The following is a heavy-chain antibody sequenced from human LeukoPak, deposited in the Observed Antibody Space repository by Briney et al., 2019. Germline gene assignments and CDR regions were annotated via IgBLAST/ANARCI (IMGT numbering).Heavy chain of an antibody. J-gene: IGHJ6*03. CDR1: GYTFTSYD. CDR2: MNPNSDNT. CDR3: ARGESSSWYRYYYYYYMDV. D-gene: IGHD6-13*01. Sequence: ASVKVSCKASGYTFTSYDINWVRQATGQGLEWMGWMNPNSDNTGYAQKFQGRVTMTRNTSISTAYMELSSLRSEDTAVYYCARGESSSWYRYYYYYYMDVWGKGTTVTVSS. V-gene: IGHV1-8*01.